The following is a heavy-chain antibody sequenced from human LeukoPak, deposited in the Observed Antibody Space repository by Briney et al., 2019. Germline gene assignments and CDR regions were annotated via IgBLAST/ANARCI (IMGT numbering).Heavy chain of an antibody. CDR1: GFTFDDYA. CDR2: ISWDGGST. V-gene: IGHV3-43D*03. J-gene: IGHJ4*02. CDR3: AKEEGSYGYLDY. D-gene: IGHD5-18*01. Sequence: GGSLRLSCAASGFTFDDYAMHWVRQAPGKGLEWVSLISWDGGSTYYADSVKGRFTISRDNSKNSLYLQMNSLRAEDTALYYCAKEEGSYGYLDYWGQGTLVTVSS.